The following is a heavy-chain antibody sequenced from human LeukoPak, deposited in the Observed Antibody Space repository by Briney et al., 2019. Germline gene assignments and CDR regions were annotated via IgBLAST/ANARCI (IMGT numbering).Heavy chain of an antibody. J-gene: IGHJ6*02. CDR3: ARAPHENSMVRGVPKVALYYYYYYGMDV. Sequence: GASVKVSCKASGYTFTSYAMHWVRQAPGQRLEWMGWINAGNGNTKYSQKFQGRVTITRDTSASTAYMELSSLRSEDTAVYYCARAPHENSMVRGVPKVALYYYYYYGMDVWGQGTTVTVSS. V-gene: IGHV1-3*01. D-gene: IGHD3-10*01. CDR1: GYTFTSYA. CDR2: INAGNGNT.